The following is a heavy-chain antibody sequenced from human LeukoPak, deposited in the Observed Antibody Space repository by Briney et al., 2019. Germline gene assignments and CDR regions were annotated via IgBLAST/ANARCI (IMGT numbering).Heavy chain of an antibody. J-gene: IGHJ4*02. CDR1: GGSFSGYY. V-gene: IGHV4-34*01. D-gene: IGHD2-15*01. Sequence: PSETLSLTCAVYGGSFSGYYWSWIRQPPGKGLEWMGEINHSGSTNYNPSLKSRVTISVDTSKNQFSLKLTSVTATDTAVYYCARGVYCSGGSCYLPFDYWGQGSLATVSS. CDR2: INHSGST. CDR3: ARGVYCSGGSCYLPFDY.